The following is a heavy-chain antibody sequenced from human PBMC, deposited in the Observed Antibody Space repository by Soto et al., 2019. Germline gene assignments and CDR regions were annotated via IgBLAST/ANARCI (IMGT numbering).Heavy chain of an antibody. CDR1: GFTFSSYA. D-gene: IGHD4-17*01. V-gene: IGHV3-48*04. CDR2: IHASSISNI. J-gene: IGHJ6*02. CDR3: ARDGTTGTANYHYAMDV. Sequence: GGSLRLSCAASGFTFSSYAMSWARQAPGKGLEWISYIHASSISNIYYADSVKGRFTISRDNAKNSLYLQMDSLRAEDTAVYYCARDGTTGTANYHYAMDVWGQGTTVTVSS.